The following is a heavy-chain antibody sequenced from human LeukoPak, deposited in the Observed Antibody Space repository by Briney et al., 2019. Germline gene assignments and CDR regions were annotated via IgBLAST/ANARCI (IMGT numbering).Heavy chain of an antibody. J-gene: IGHJ6*03. CDR1: GFPFSSYW. CDR2: INSDGTST. CDR3: ARDPAYYYYMDV. Sequence: GGSLRLSCAASGFPFSSYWMHWVRHAPGRGLVWVSRINSDGTSTSYADSVKGRSTISRDNAKNTLYLQMNSLRAEDTAVYYCARDPAYYYYMDVWGKGTTVTVSS. V-gene: IGHV3-74*01.